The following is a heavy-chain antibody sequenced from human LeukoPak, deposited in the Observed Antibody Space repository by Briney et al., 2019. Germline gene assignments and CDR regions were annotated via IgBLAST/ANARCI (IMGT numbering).Heavy chain of an antibody. CDR1: GGSISSYY. D-gene: IGHD6-13*01. V-gene: IGHV4-4*07. J-gene: IGHJ4*02. CDR2: IYTSGST. Sequence: PSETLSLTCTVSGGSISSYYWSWIRQPAGKGLEGSGRIYTSGSTNYNPSLKSRVTMSVDTSKNQFSLKLSSVTAADTAVYYCARAVMTAAGPTYFDYWGQGTLVTVSS. CDR3: ARAVMTAAGPTYFDY.